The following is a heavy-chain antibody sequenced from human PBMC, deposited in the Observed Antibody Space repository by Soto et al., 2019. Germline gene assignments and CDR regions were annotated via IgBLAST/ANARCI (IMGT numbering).Heavy chain of an antibody. CDR1: GFSLTTSGVG. CDR3: AYRVLRTVFGLVTTTAIYFDI. V-gene: IGHV2-5*02. D-gene: IGHD3-3*01. J-gene: IGHJ4*02. Sequence: QITLNESGLTVERPTETLALTCRISGFSLTTSGVGVGWIRQSPGKAPEWLALVYWDDDKRYSASLKSRLTITKDTSKNQVVLTVSDLDPTDTATYYCAYRVLRTVFGLVTTTAIYFDIWGQGTPVAVSS. CDR2: VYWDDDK.